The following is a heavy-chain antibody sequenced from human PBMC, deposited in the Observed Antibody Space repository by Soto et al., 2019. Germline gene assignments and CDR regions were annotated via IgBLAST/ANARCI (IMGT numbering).Heavy chain of an antibody. D-gene: IGHD2-15*01. J-gene: IGHJ6*02. CDR2: TYYRSKWYN. V-gene: IGHV6-1*01. CDR1: GDSVSSTGAA. CDR3: ARVGCSGGTCLDGLDG. Sequence: SQTLSLTGAISGDSVSSTGAAWHWIRQSPSRGLEWLGRTYYRSKWYNDYAASVQSRITISPDTSRNQFSLQLNSVTPEDTAVYYCARVGCSGGTCLDGLDGWGQGTTVTVSS.